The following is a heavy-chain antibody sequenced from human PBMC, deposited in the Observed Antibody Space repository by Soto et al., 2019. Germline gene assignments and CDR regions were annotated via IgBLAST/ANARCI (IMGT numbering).Heavy chain of an antibody. CDR2: IYHSGNT. Sequence: QMQLQESGPGLVKPSGTLSLTCAVSGGSISSRNWWRWVRQSPGKGLEWIREIYHSGNTNYNPSLKRRGTISVDTSKSEFPLKLSSVTDADTALYYCAGASYDSGRGPDYWGQGALVTVSS. D-gene: IGHD3-10*01. CDR1: GGSISSRNW. V-gene: IGHV4-4*02. J-gene: IGHJ4*02. CDR3: AGASYDSGRGPDY.